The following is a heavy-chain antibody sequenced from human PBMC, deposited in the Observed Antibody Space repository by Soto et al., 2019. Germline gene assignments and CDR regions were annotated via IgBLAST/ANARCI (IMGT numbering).Heavy chain of an antibody. J-gene: IGHJ4*02. D-gene: IGHD6-13*01. Sequence: QVQLVESGGGVVQPGRSLRLSCAASGFTFSSYGMHGVRQAPGKGLEWVAVISYDGSNKYYADSVKGRFTISRDNSKNTMYLQMNSLRAEDTAVYYCAKGGSSWYGGNYFAYWGQGTLVTVS. V-gene: IGHV3-30*18. CDR1: GFTFSSYG. CDR3: AKGGSSWYGGNYFAY. CDR2: ISYDGSNK.